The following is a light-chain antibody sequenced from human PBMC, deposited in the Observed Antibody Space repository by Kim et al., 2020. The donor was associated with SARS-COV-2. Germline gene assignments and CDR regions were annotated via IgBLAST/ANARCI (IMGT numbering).Light chain of an antibody. CDR3: QGWDGSSGHYV. J-gene: IGLJ1*01. CDR2: YDS. CDR1: NIGSKS. Sequence: SYELTQPPSVSVAPGKTARIACGGNNIGSKSVHWYQQKPGQAPVVVIYYDSDRPSGIPERFSGSNSGNTATLTISGVEAGDEADYYCQGWDGSSGHYVFG. V-gene: IGLV3-21*04.